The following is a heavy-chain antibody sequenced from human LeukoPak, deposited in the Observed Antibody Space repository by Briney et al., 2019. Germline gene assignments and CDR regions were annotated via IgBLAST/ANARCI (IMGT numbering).Heavy chain of an antibody. J-gene: IGHJ5*02. D-gene: IGHD6-19*01. Sequence: ASVKVSCKASGYTFTNYYMHWVRQAPGQGLEWMGIINPSGGSTSYAQKFQGRVTMTRDTSTSTVYMELSSLRSEDTAVYYCALIAVAGHWFDPWGQGTLVTVSS. CDR1: GYTFTNYY. V-gene: IGHV1-46*01. CDR3: ALIAVAGHWFDP. CDR2: INPSGGST.